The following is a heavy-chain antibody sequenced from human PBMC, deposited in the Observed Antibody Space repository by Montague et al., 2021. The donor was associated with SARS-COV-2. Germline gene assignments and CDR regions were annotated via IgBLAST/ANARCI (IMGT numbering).Heavy chain of an antibody. V-gene: IGHV4-39*07. CDR3: AGEGGWLSRGSYYFDY. J-gene: IGHJ4*02. Sequence: SETLSLTCTVSGGSISSNSYYWVWIRQPPGKGLVWIVSIYYSGNTHSNPSLKSRVTIAVDTSKNQFSLKLSSVTAADTAVYYCAGEGGWLSRGSYYFDYWGQGTLATVPS. CDR2: IYYSGNT. CDR1: GGSISSNSYY. D-gene: IGHD3-22*01.